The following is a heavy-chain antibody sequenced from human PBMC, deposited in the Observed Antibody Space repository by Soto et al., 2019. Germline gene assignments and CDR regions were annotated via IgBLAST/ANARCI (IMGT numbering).Heavy chain of an antibody. CDR3: ARDDRGDIVAMA. Sequence: EVQLVESGGGLVKPGGSLRLSCAASGFTFSSYSMNWVRQAPGKGLEWVSSISSSSSYIYYADSVKGRFTISRDNAKNSRYVQMNSLRAEDTAVYYGARDDRGDIVAMAWGQGTMVTVSS. CDR1: GFTFSSYS. D-gene: IGHD5-12*01. V-gene: IGHV3-21*01. CDR2: ISSSSSYI. J-gene: IGHJ3*01.